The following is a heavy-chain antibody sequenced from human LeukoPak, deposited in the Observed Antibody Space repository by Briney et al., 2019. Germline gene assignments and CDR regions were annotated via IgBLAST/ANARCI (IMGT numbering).Heavy chain of an antibody. V-gene: IGHV4-39*01. J-gene: IGHJ5*02. CDR2: ISYSGST. D-gene: IGHD4/OR15-4a*01. CDR1: GDSISINLYY. CDR3: GRRIEGADANCIYP. Sequence: SETLSLTCTDPGDSISINLYYWGWIRQPPGKGLDWIGRISYSGSTYYNPSLKSRVTISLDTSKNQFSLKLSSVTAADTFLYNCGRRIEGADANCIYPGGPESLVTASS.